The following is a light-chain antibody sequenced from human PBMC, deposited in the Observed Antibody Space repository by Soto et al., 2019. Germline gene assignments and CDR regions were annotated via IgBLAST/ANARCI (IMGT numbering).Light chain of an antibody. CDR1: SSDVGGYNY. CDR2: DVS. Sequence: QSVLTQPASVSGSPGQSITISCTGTSSDVGGYNYVSWYQQHPGKAPKLMIYDVSNRPSGVSNRFSGSKSGTTASLTISGLQAEDEADYYRSSYTSSSTLVFGTGTKVTVL. V-gene: IGLV2-14*01. J-gene: IGLJ1*01. CDR3: SSYTSSSTLV.